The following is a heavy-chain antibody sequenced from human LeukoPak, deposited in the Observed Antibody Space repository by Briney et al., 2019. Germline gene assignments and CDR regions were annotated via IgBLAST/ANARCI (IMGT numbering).Heavy chain of an antibody. D-gene: IGHD5-18*01. Sequence: GGSLRLSCAASGFNFDDYVMSWVRHAPGKGLEWVSGINWNGGSRGYADSVKGRFTISRDNAKNSLYLQMNSLRAEDTALYYCAREGYSYGSYYYYMDVWGKGTTVTVSS. CDR2: INWNGGSR. V-gene: IGHV3-20*04. J-gene: IGHJ6*03. CDR1: GFNFDDYV. CDR3: AREGYSYGSYYYYMDV.